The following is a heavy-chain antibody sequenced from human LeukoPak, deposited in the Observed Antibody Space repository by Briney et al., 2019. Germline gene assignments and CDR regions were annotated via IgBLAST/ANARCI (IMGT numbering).Heavy chain of an antibody. Sequence: SETLSLTCTVSGGSISSSSYYWGWIRQPPGKGLEWIGSIYYSGSTYYNPSLKSRVTISVDTSKNQFSLKLSSVTAADTAVYYCARARRRGQQLVKNWFDPWGQGTLVTVSS. D-gene: IGHD6-13*01. CDR3: ARARRRGQQLVKNWFDP. V-gene: IGHV4-39*01. CDR2: IYYSGST. CDR1: GGSISSSSYY. J-gene: IGHJ5*02.